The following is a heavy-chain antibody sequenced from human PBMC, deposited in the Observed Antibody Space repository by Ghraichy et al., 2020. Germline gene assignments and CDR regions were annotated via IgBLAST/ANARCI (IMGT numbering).Heavy chain of an antibody. V-gene: IGHV4-59*01. Sequence: SETLSLTCTVSGGSISSYYWSWIRQPPGKGLEWIGYIYYSGSTNYNPSLKSRVTISVDTSKNQFSLKLSSVTAADTAVYYCARSLTQNFAWYFDLWGRGTLVTVSS. CDR2: IYYSGST. D-gene: IGHD3-16*02. CDR3: ARSLTQNFAWYFDL. J-gene: IGHJ2*01. CDR1: GGSISSYY.